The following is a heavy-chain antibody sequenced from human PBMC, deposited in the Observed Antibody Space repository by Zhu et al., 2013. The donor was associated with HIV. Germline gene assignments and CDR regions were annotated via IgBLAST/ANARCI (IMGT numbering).Heavy chain of an antibody. Sequence: QVQLQESGPGLVKPSETLSLTCTVSGGSISSYYWSWIRQPQEGTGVDWVYLLQWEHQLQPSLKSRVTLSVDTSKNQFSLRLSSVTAADTAVYYCARSEDCSGGDCYLPYWGQGTLVPVSS. D-gene: IGHD2-21*02. V-gene: IGHV4-59*01. CDR2: LLQWEH. J-gene: IGHJ4*02. CDR1: GGSISSYY. CDR3: ARSEDCSGGDCYLPY.